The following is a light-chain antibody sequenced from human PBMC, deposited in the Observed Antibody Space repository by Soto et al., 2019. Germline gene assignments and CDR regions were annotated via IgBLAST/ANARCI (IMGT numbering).Light chain of an antibody. V-gene: IGKV2D-29*01. J-gene: IGKJ2*01. Sequence: DIVMTQTPLSLSVTPGQPASISCKSSHSLLQSNGKTYLYWYLQKPGQPPQPLIYEVSNRFSGVPDRFRGGGSGTDFILTISRVETEDVGVYYCMQSTPLPPMYTFGQGTKLEIK. CDR3: MQSTPLPPMYT. CDR1: HSLLQSNGKTY. CDR2: EVS.